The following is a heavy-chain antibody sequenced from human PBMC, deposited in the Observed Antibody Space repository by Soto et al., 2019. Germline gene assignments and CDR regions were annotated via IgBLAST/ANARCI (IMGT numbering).Heavy chain of an antibody. CDR1: GGSVSSSSFF. D-gene: IGHD6-6*01. CDR3: AKTPKIPTRPVDF. CDR2: IYYTGYA. J-gene: IGHJ4*02. V-gene: IGHV4-61*01. Sequence: PSETLSLTCSVSGGSVSSSSFFWTWIRQPPGKGLEWIGYIYYTGYASYSPPLKSRVTISLDTSKNQFSLNLNSVTAADTAFYYWAKTPKIPTRPVDFWGQGTLVTVSS.